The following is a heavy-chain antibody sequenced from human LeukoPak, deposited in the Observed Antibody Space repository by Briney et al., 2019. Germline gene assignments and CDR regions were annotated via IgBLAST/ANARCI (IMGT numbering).Heavy chain of an antibody. CDR2: IYYSGST. CDR1: GGSISSYY. Sequence: RPSETLSLTCTVSGGSISSYYWSWIRQPPGKGLEWIGYIYYSGSTNYNPSLKSRVTISVDTSKNQFSLKLSSVTAADTAVYYCARSRGYSYGPSRGYYYYMGVWGKGTTVTVSS. J-gene: IGHJ6*03. D-gene: IGHD5-18*01. V-gene: IGHV4-59*01. CDR3: ARSRGYSYGPSRGYYYYMGV.